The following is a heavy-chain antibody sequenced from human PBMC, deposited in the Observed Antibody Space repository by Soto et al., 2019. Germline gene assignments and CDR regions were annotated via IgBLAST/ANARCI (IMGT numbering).Heavy chain of an antibody. J-gene: IGHJ6*02. V-gene: IGHV3-23*01. CDR1: GFTFSNYA. Sequence: GGSLRLSCVASGFTFSNYAINWVRQGPGKGLEWVSGFGGSGGNTYYADSVKGRFSISRDNSRDTVYLQMNSLRAEDTAIYYCTKTFVRFSEAMDVWGQGTTVTAP. CDR2: FGGSGGNT. D-gene: IGHD2-8*01. CDR3: TKTFVRFSEAMDV.